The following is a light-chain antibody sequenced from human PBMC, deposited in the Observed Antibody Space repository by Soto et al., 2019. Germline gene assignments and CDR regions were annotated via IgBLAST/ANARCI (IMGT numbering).Light chain of an antibody. Sequence: QSVLTQPASVSGSPGQSITISCTGTSGDIGSYNRVSWYQQHPGKAPKLIIYEVTDRPSGVSNRFSGSKSGNTASLTISGLTAEEEAEYSCSSYTNINTRACVFGTGTKVTVL. CDR1: SGDIGSYNR. CDR3: SSYTNINTRACV. J-gene: IGLJ1*01. CDR2: EVT. V-gene: IGLV2-14*01.